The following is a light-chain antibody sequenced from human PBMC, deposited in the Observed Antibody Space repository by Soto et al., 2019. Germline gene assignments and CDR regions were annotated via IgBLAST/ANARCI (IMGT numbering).Light chain of an antibody. V-gene: IGLV1-44*01. J-gene: IGLJ2*01. CDR2: SNT. Sequence: SVLTQPPSASGTPGQRVTISCSGSSSNIGSHTVNWYQQLPGTAPRLLIYSNTQRPSGVPDRFSGSKSGTSASLAISGLQSEYEADYYCAAWDDSLNGVVFGGGTKVTVL. CDR3: AAWDDSLNGVV. CDR1: SSNIGSHT.